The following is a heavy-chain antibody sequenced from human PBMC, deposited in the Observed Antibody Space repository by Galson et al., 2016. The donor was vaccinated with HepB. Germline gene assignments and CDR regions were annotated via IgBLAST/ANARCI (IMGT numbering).Heavy chain of an antibody. Sequence: SLRLSCAASGFTFSKYWMSWVRQAPGKGLEWVANIKQDGSEKYYVDSVKGRFTISTDNAKNSMYLQMISLRAEDTAVYYCATEKIGTTGGAFDIWGQGTMVTVSS. CDR2: IKQDGSEK. CDR3: ATEKIGTTGGAFDI. V-gene: IGHV3-7*02. J-gene: IGHJ3*02. CDR1: GFTFSKYW. D-gene: IGHD1-7*01.